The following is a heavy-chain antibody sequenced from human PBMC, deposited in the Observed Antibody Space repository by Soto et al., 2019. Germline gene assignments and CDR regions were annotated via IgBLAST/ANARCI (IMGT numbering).Heavy chain of an antibody. Sequence: KPSETLSLTCTVSGGFISSGGYYWAWIRQLPGKGLEWIGYVYHSGSTYYNPSLKSRVAISVDTSKNQFSLKLTSVTAADTAIYYCATESCSSSCPMDVWGPGTTVTVYS. D-gene: IGHD2-2*01. J-gene: IGHJ6*02. CDR1: GGFISSGGYY. V-gene: IGHV4-31*03. CDR2: VYHSGST. CDR3: ATESCSSSCPMDV.